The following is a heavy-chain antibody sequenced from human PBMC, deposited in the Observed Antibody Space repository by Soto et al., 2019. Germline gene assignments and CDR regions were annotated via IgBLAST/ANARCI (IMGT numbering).Heavy chain of an antibody. D-gene: IGHD6-6*01. V-gene: IGHV3-48*01. CDR2: ISSSSSTI. CDR3: ARTKHDVSIAARRGNNWFDP. Sequence: GGSLRLSCAASGFTFSSYSMNWVRQAPGKGLEWVSYISSSSSTIYYADSVKGRFTISRDNAKNSLYLQMNSLRAEDTAVYYCARTKHDVSIAARRGNNWFDPWGQGTLVTVSS. CDR1: GFTFSSYS. J-gene: IGHJ5*02.